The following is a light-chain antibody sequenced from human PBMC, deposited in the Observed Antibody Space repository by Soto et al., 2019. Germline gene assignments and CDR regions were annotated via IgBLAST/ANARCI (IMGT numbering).Light chain of an antibody. J-gene: IGLJ3*02. Sequence: QSALTQPPSVSGAPGQRVTISCTGSSSNIGAGYDVHWYQQFPGAAPKLLIYVNSNRPSGVPDRFSGSKSGTSASLAITGLQAEDEADYYCQSYDSSLSRVFGGGTKLTVL. V-gene: IGLV1-40*01. CDR1: SSNIGAGYD. CDR3: QSYDSSLSRV. CDR2: VNS.